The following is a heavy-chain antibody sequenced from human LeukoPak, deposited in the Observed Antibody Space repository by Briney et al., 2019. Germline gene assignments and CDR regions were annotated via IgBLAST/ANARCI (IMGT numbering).Heavy chain of an antibody. D-gene: IGHD1-26*01. CDR2: IKQDGSEK. CDR3: ARSQWELLDFDY. V-gene: IGHV3-7*01. J-gene: IGHJ4*02. CDR1: GFTFSSYW. Sequence: GGSLRLSCAASGFTFSSYWMSWVCQAPGKGLEWVANIKQDGSEKYYVDSVQGRFTISRDNAKNSLYLQMNSLRAEDTAVYYCARSQWELLDFDYWGQGTLVTVSS.